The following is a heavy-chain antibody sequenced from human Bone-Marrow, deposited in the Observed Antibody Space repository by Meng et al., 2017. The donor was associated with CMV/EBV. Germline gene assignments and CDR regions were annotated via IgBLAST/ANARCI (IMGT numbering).Heavy chain of an antibody. D-gene: IGHD3-3*01. CDR1: YTFTSYG. J-gene: IGHJ5*02. Sequence: YTFTSYGIIWVQQAPGTGLEWMGWISAYNGNTNYAQKLQGRVTMTTDTSTSTAYMELRSLRSDDTAVYYCARVHYDFWSGYTNWFDPWGQGTLVTVSS. CDR3: ARVHYDFWSGYTNWFDP. CDR2: ISAYNGNT. V-gene: IGHV1-18*01.